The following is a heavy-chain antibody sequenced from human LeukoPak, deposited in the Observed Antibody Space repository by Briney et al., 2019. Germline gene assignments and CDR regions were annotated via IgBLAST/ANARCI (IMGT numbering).Heavy chain of an antibody. D-gene: IGHD2-15*01. V-gene: IGHV1-2*02. CDR1: GYTFTGYY. J-gene: IGHJ5*02. CDR3: ARDFFPIVVAVAVVFDP. CDR2: INPNSGGT. Sequence: GASVKVSCKASGYTFTGYYMHWVRQAPGQGLEWMGWINPNSGGTNYAQKFQGRVTMTRDTSISTAYMELSRLRSDDTAVYYCARDFFPIVVAVAVVFDPWGQGTLVTVSS.